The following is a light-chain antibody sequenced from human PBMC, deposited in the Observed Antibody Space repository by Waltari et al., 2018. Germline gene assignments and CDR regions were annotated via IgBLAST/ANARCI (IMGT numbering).Light chain of an antibody. CDR3: SSQSSNDVVL. V-gene: IGLV2-14*01. J-gene: IGLJ2*01. CDR2: GVS. CDR1: SNDVGGYNS. Sequence: QSALTQPASVSGSPGQSVTIFCAGTSNDVGGYNSVSWYQEHPGQAPRVIIYGVSDRPSGVSARFSGSKSGNTASLTISGLQAEDEADYYCSSQSSNDVVLFGGGTKLTVL.